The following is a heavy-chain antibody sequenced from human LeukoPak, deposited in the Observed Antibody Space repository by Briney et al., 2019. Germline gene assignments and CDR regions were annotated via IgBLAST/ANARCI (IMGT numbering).Heavy chain of an antibody. CDR3: ARLITGTTTAFDI. J-gene: IGHJ3*02. Sequence: PSETLSLTCTVSGGSISSSSYYWGWIRQPQGKGLEWIVSIYYSGSTYYNPSLKSRVTISVDTSKNQFSLKLSSVTAADTAVYYCARLITGTTTAFDIWGQGTVVTVSS. D-gene: IGHD1-7*01. V-gene: IGHV4-39*07. CDR2: IYYSGST. CDR1: GGSISSSSYY.